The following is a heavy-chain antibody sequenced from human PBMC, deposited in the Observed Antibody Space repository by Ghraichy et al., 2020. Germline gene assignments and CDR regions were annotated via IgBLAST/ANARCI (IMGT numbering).Heavy chain of an antibody. CDR2: INQDGSER. Sequence: VANINQDGSERNYVDSVKGRLTISRDNGKNSLYLQMTTLRAEDTAVYYCASHNNWKFDDWGQGTLVTVS. V-gene: IGHV3-7*01. J-gene: IGHJ4*02. D-gene: IGHD1-20*01. CDR3: ASHNNWKFDD.